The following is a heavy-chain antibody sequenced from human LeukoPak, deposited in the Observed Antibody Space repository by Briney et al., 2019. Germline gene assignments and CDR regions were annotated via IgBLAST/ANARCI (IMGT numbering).Heavy chain of an antibody. CDR1: GGSISSYY. CDR3: AREKVGYYYYMDV. J-gene: IGHJ6*03. V-gene: IGHV4-59*12. CDR2: IYYSGST. Sequence: SETLSLTCTVSGGSISSYYWSWIRQPPGKGLEWIGYIYYSGSTSYNPSLKSRVTISVDTSKKQFSLKLSSMTAADTAVYYCAREKVGYYYYMDVWGKGTTVTISS. D-gene: IGHD2-2*01.